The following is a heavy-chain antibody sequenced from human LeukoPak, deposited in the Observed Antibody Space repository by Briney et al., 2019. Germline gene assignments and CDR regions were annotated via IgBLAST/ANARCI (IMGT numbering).Heavy chain of an antibody. D-gene: IGHD6-19*01. Sequence: ASVKVSCKASGYTFTSYDINWVRQATGQGLEWMGWMNPNSGNTGYAQKFQGRVTMTRNTSISTAYMELSSLRSEDTAVYYCARGSIAVADLALGVYWGQGTLVTVSS. CDR2: MNPNSGNT. CDR1: GYTFTSYD. CDR3: ARGSIAVADLALGVY. V-gene: IGHV1-8*01. J-gene: IGHJ4*02.